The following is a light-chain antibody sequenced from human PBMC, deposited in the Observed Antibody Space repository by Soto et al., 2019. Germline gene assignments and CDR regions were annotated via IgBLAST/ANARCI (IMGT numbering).Light chain of an antibody. CDR3: QQYGSSPTWT. J-gene: IGKJ1*01. CDR1: QSVSSNY. Sequence: DSVLTQSPGTLSLSPGERATLSCRASQSVSSNYLAWYQQKPGQAPRLLIYGASTRATGIPDRFSGSGSGTDFTLTISRLEPEDSAVYYCQQYGSSPTWTFGQGTKWIS. V-gene: IGKV3-20*01. CDR2: GAS.